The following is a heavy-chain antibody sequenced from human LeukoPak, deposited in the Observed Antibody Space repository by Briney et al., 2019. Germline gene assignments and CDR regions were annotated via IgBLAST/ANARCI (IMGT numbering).Heavy chain of an antibody. CDR2: IWYDGSNK. J-gene: IGHJ6*02. CDR1: GFTFSSYG. D-gene: IGHD3-9*01. V-gene: IGHV3-33*01. CDR3: ARAQGYDILTGAEYYYYYYGMDV. Sequence: QAGGSLRLSCAASGFTFSSYGMHWVRQAPGKGLEWVAVIWYDGSNKYYADSVKGRFTISRDNSKNTLYLQINSLRAEDTAVYYCARAQGYDILTGAEYYYYYYGMDVWGQGTTVTVSS.